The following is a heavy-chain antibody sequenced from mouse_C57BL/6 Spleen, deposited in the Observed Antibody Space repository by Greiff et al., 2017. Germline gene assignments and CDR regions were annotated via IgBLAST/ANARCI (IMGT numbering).Heavy chain of an antibody. V-gene: IGHV1-76*01. CDR1: GYTFTDYY. Sequence: QVQLKQSGAELVRPGASVQLSCKASGYTFTDYYINWVKQRPGQGLAWIARIYPGSGNTYYNEKFKGTATLTAAPSSSTAYMQLSSLTSEDSAVYFCARVEYGYGYYYARDYWGQGASVTVSS. J-gene: IGHJ4*01. D-gene: IGHD2-2*01. CDR2: IYPGSGNT. CDR3: ARVEYGYGYYYARDY.